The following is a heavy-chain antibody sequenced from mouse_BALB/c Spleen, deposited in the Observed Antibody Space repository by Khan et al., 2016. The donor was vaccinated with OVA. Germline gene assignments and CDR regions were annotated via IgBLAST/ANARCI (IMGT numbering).Heavy chain of an antibody. CDR2: IWSDVTT. D-gene: IGHD2-14*01. Sequence: QVQLKQSGPGLVLPSQSLSITCTVSGFSLTTYGIHWVRQSPGKGLEWLGVIWSDVTTDFNVAFISRMSISKDNSKSQVFFKVNSLQPDDTAMYYCARKSYMYDFTYWGQGTLVTVSA. CDR3: ARKSYMYDFTY. CDR1: GFSLTTYG. V-gene: IGHV2-2*01. J-gene: IGHJ3*01.